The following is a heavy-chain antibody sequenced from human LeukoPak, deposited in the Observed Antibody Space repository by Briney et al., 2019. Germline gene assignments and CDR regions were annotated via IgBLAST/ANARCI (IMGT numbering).Heavy chain of an antibody. CDR2: IKSKTDGGTT. CDR1: GFTFSNAW. V-gene: IGHV3-15*01. D-gene: IGHD3-22*01. Sequence: GGSLRLSCAASGFTFSNAWMSWVRQAPGRGLEWVGRIKSKTDGGTTDYAAPVKGRFTISRDDSKSTLYLQMNSLKTEDTAVYYCTTDPKSHYYDSSGYYSQFDYWGQGTLVTVSS. CDR3: TTDPKSHYYDSSGYYSQFDY. J-gene: IGHJ4*02.